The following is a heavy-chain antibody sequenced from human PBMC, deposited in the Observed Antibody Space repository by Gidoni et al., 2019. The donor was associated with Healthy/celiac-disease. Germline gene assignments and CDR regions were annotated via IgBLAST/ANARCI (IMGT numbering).Heavy chain of an antibody. D-gene: IGHD3-3*01. CDR3: ARSGVYYDFWSGLPLFDY. CDR2: IYYSGST. Sequence: QVQLQESGPGLVKPSETLSLTCPVSGGSLSSYYWSWIRQPPGKGLEWIGYIYYSGSTNYNPSLKSRVTISVDTSKNQFSLKLSSVTAADTAVYYCARSGVYYDFWSGLPLFDYWGQGTLVTVSS. J-gene: IGHJ4*02. CDR1: GGSLSSYY. V-gene: IGHV4-59*01.